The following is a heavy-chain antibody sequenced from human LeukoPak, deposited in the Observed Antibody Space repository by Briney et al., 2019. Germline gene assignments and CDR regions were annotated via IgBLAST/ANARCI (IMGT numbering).Heavy chain of an antibody. CDR3: ASYCSSTSCYGGDPDNDFDI. J-gene: IGHJ3*02. CDR2: IYYSGST. V-gene: IGHV4-30-4*01. Sequence: PSQTLSLTCTVSGASISSGDYYWSWIRQPPGEGLEWIGYIYYSGSTYYNPSLKSRVTISVDTSKNQFSLRLSSVTAADTAVYYCASYCSSTSCYGGDPDNDFDIWGQGTMVTVSS. CDR1: GASISSGDYY. D-gene: IGHD2-2*01.